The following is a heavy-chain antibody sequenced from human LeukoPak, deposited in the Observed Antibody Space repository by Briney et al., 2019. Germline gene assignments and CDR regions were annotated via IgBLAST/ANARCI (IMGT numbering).Heavy chain of an antibody. CDR2: ISGSGGST. D-gene: IGHD3-3*01. V-gene: IGHV3-23*01. CDR3: AKRDFWSGPEYYFDY. CDR1: GFTFSSYA. J-gene: IGHJ4*02. Sequence: GGSLRLSCAASGFTFSSYAMSWVRQAPGKGLEWVSAISGSGGSTYYADSVKGRFTISRDNSKNTLYLQMNSLRAEDTAVYCCAKRDFWSGPEYYFDYWGQGTMVTVSS.